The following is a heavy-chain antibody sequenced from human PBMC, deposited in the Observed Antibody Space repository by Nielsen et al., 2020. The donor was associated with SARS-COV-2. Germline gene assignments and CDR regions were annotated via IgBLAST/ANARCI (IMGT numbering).Heavy chain of an antibody. CDR2: IKQDGSEK. CDR1: GFTFSSYW. Sequence: GESLKISCAASGFTFSSYWMSWVRQAPGKGLEWVANIKQDGSEKYYVDSVKGRFTISRDNAKNSLYLQMNSLRAEDTAVYYCARSYYDFWSGYYKPNYFDYWGQGTLVTVSS. D-gene: IGHD3-3*01. J-gene: IGHJ4*02. V-gene: IGHV3-7*01. CDR3: ARSYYDFWSGYYKPNYFDY.